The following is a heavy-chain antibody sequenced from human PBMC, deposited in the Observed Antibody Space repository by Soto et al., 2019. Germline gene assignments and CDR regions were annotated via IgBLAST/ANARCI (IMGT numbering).Heavy chain of an antibody. CDR3: ARDLSGYWWGYFQH. CDR2: IYYSGST. J-gene: IGHJ1*01. Sequence: PSETLSLTCTVSGGSISSGDYYWSWIRQPPGKGLEWIGYIYYSGSTYYNPSLKSRVTISVDTSKNQFSLRLSSVTAADTAVYYCARDLSGYWWGYFQHWGQGTLVTVSS. V-gene: IGHV4-30-4*01. CDR1: GGSISSGDYY. D-gene: IGHD3-3*01.